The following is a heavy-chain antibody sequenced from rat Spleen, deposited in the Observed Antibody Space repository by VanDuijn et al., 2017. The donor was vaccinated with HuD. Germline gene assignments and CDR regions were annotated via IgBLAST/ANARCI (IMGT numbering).Heavy chain of an antibody. CDR2: ISYDGSST. CDR3: ARSGLAY. D-gene: IGHD1-4*01. J-gene: IGHJ3*01. Sequence: YDMAWVRQAPTKGLEWVASISYDGSSTYYRDSVKGRFTISRDNAKSTLYLQMDSLRSEDTATYYCARSGLAYWGQGTLVTVSS. CDR1: YD. V-gene: IGHV5-29*01.